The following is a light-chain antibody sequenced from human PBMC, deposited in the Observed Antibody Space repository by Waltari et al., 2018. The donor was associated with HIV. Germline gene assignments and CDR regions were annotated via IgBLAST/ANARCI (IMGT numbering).Light chain of an antibody. Sequence: QSALTQPRSVSGSPGQSVTISCTGTSSDVGGYNSVSWYQQHPGKAPKFMIYDVSKRPAGVPDRFSGSKAGTTASLTISGLQAEYEADYYCCSYAGNYTLVFGGGTKLTVL. CDR3: CSYAGNYTLV. J-gene: IGLJ3*02. CDR1: SSDVGGYNS. V-gene: IGLV2-11*01. CDR2: DVS.